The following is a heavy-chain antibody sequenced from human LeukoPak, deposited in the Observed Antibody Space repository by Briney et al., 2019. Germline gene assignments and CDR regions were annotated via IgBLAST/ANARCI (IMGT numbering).Heavy chain of an antibody. J-gene: IGHJ3*02. V-gene: IGHV5-51*01. Sequence: GESLKISCKGSGYSFTSYWIGWVRQMPGKGLEWLGIIYPGDSDTRYSPSFQGQVTISADKSISTAYLQWSSLKASDTAMYYCARHPLIAPAYCTNGVCSRSEDAFDISGQGTMVTVSS. CDR1: GYSFTSYW. CDR3: ARHPLIAPAYCTNGVCSRSEDAFDI. CDR2: IYPGDSDT. D-gene: IGHD2-8*01.